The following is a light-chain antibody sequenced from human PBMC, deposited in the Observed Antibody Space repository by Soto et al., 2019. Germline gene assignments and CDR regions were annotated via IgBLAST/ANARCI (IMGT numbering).Light chain of an antibody. CDR1: QNLLFSNEYIN. Sequence: DVVMTQSPLSLPVTPGESASISGTSSQNLLFSNEYINLDWYLKKPGQSPQLLIYLGSNRASGVPDRFSGSGSGTEFTLTISRVEAEDVGVYYCMQTLRTPRTFGGGTKVELK. V-gene: IGKV2-28*01. J-gene: IGKJ4*01. CDR2: LGS. CDR3: MQTLRTPRT.